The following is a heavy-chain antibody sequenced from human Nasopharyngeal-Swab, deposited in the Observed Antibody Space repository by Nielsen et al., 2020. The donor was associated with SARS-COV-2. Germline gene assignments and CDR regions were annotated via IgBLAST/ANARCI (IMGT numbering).Heavy chain of an antibody. CDR2: ISYDGSNK. CDR1: GFTFSSYG. V-gene: IGHV3-30*03. Sequence: GGSLRLSCAASGFTFSSYGMHWVRQAPGKGLEWVAVISYDGSNKYYAASVKGRFTISRDNSKNTLYLQMNSLRAEDTAVYYCALLGVVPAATLDYWGQGTLVTVSS. D-gene: IGHD2-2*01. CDR3: ALLGVVPAATLDY. J-gene: IGHJ4*02.